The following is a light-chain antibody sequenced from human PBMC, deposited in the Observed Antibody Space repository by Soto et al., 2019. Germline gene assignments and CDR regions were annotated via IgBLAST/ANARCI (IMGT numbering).Light chain of an antibody. CDR2: GNS. V-gene: IGLV1-40*01. CDR3: QSYDSSLSVVV. CDR1: SSNIGAGYD. Sequence: QSVLTQPPSVSGAPGQRVTISCTGSSSNIGAGYDVHWYQQLPGTAPKLLIYGNSNRPSGVPDRFSGSKSGTSASLAITRLQADDEADYYCQSYDSSLSVVVFGGGTKLTVL. J-gene: IGLJ2*01.